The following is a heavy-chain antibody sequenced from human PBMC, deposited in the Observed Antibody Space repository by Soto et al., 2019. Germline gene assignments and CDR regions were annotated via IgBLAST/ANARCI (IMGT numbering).Heavy chain of an antibody. CDR2: IYYSGNT. J-gene: IGHJ4*02. D-gene: IGHD2-2*01. V-gene: IGHV4-59*01. CDR1: GGSISNYY. CDR3: ARAVLPATAPFDY. Sequence: QVQLQESGPRLVKPSETLSLTCIVSGGSISNYYWSWIRQPPGKGLEWIGYIYYSGNTNYNPSLQSRVNLSVDTAKNQFSLKLSSVTAADTAVYYCARAVLPATAPFDYWGQGTLVTVSS.